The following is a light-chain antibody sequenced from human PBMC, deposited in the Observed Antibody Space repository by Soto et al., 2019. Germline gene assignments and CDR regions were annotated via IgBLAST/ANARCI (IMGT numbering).Light chain of an antibody. CDR1: QSVSSY. CDR3: QQRSNWPALT. Sequence: EIVLTQSPATLSLSPGERATLSCRASQSVSSYLAWYQQKPGQAPRLLIYDASNRATGIPARFSGSGSGTDFTLTISSLEPGDFAVYYCQQRSNWPALTFGG. CDR2: DAS. J-gene: IGKJ4*01. V-gene: IGKV3-11*01.